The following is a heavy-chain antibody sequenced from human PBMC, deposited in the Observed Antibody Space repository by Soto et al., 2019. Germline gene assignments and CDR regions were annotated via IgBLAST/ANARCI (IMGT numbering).Heavy chain of an antibody. CDR2: VKSKAAGGTA. CDR3: NSYPDFWGGHTPL. CDR1: GFSITNTW. J-gene: IGHJ4*02. V-gene: IGHV3-15*07. D-gene: IGHD3-3*01. Sequence: EVQLVESGGGLVQPGGSLRLSCAASGFSITNTWMHWVRQAPGKGLEWVGRVKSKAAGGTADYAAPVKGRFTVSRDDSKNTQYLKMNSLKMEDTAVYYCNSYPDFWGGHTPLWGQGTLVTVSS.